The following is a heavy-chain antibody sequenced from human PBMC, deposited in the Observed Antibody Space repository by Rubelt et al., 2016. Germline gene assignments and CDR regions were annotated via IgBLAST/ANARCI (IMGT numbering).Heavy chain of an antibody. J-gene: IGHJ3*02. CDR2: IYYSAST. CDR3: ARAYYDSSGYYPHAFDI. V-gene: IGHV4-59*01. D-gene: IGHD3-22*01. Sequence: GLEWIGYIYYSASTNYNPSLKSRITISVDTSKNQFSLMLSSVTAADTAVYYCARAYYDSSGYYPHAFDIWGQGTMVTVSS.